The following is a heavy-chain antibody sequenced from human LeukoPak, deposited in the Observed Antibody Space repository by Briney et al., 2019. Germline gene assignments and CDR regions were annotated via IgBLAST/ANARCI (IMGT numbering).Heavy chain of an antibody. CDR2: IYTTGSP. Sequence: SETLSLTCTISGDSISSSAYYWTWIPQPAGKGLEWIGRIYTTGSPDYSPSLRGRVTISVGTSMNQFSLKLTSVSAADTAVYYCARDRGVTTARGVPSWFDPWGQGILVTVSS. CDR3: ARDRGVTTARGVPSWFDP. CDR1: GDSISSSAYY. V-gene: IGHV4-61*02. D-gene: IGHD3-10*01. J-gene: IGHJ5*02.